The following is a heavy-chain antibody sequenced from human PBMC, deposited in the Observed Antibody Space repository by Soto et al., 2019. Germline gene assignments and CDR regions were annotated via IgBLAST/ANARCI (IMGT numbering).Heavy chain of an antibody. Sequence: LRLSCAASGYTFSSYVMTWVRQAPGKGLEWVSSISGVGTSKFYADSVKGRFTISRDNSKNILYLQMDSLRAEDTAVYYCTKDLVTTITTLGHWGQGTLVTVSS. V-gene: IGHV3-23*01. CDR1: GYTFSSYV. J-gene: IGHJ4*02. D-gene: IGHD4-17*01. CDR3: TKDLVTTITTLGH. CDR2: ISGVGTSK.